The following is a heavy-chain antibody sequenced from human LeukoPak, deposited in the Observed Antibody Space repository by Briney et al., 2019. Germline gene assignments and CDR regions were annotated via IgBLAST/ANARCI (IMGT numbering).Heavy chain of an antibody. CDR2: IYSGGST. V-gene: IGHV3-53*01. D-gene: IGHD6-6*01. CDR3: ASPPPSSSSYYYYYYMDV. Sequence: GGSLRLSCAASGFTVSSNYMSWVRQAPGKGLEWVSVIYSGGSTYYADSVKGRFTISRDNSKNTLYLQMNSLRAEDTAVYYCASPPPSSSSYYYYYYMDVWGKGTTVTVSS. CDR1: GFTVSSNY. J-gene: IGHJ6*03.